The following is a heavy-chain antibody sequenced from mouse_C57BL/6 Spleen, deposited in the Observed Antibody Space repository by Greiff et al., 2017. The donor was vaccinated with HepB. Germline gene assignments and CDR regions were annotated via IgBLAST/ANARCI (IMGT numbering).Heavy chain of an antibody. CDR2: IYPGSGNT. CDR3: ARTDYSNYEYFDV. CDR1: GYTFTDYY. V-gene: IGHV1-76*01. Sequence: QVQLKQSGAELVRPGASVKLSCKASGYTFTDYYINWVKQRPGQGLEWIARIYPGSGNTYYNEKFKGKATLTAEKSSSTAYMQLSSLTSEDSAVYFCARTDYSNYEYFDVWGTGTTVTVSS. D-gene: IGHD2-5*01. J-gene: IGHJ1*03.